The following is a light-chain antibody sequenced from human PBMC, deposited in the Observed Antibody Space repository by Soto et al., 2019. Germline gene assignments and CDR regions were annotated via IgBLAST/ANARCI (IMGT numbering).Light chain of an antibody. CDR3: ATWNDGIFV. Sequence: QSVLTQPPSASGTPGQRVTISCSGTTSNIGRSTVSWYQQFPGAAPTLLIYGNTQRPLGVPVRFSGSKSDTSASLAISGLQSEDEADYYCATWNDGIFVFGIGTKVTVL. V-gene: IGLV1-44*01. J-gene: IGLJ1*01. CDR1: TSNIGRST. CDR2: GNT.